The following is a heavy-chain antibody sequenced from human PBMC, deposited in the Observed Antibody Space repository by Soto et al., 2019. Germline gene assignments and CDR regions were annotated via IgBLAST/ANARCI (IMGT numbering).Heavy chain of an antibody. D-gene: IGHD2-15*01. V-gene: IGHV4-39*01. CDR3: ARIALVVGATGYFDY. J-gene: IGHJ4*02. CDR2: IYYSGNT. CDR1: GGSISSSRYY. Sequence: SETLSLTCTVSGGSISSSRYYWGWIRQPPGKGLEWIGGIYYSGNTYYNPSLKSRVTISVDTSENQFSLKLSSVTAADTAVYYCARIALVVGATGYFDYWGQGTLVTVSS.